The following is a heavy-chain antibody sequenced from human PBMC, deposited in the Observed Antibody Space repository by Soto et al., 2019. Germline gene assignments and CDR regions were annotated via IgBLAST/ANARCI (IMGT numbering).Heavy chain of an antibody. CDR1: GASISYGGFS. D-gene: IGHD5-12*01. V-gene: IGHV4-30-2*06. CDR2: ISHLEST. Sequence: SETVSLTCTVSGASISYGGFSWSWIRQSPGKGLEWIGYISHLESTYFHPSFKSRLTMSIDRTRNQFSLKLSSVTAADMAVYYCARGGGYDSFDYWGQGVLVTVSS. CDR3: ARGGGYDSFDY. J-gene: IGHJ4*02.